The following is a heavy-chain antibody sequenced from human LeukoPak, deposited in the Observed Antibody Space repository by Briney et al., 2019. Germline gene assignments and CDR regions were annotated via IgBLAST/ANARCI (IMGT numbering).Heavy chain of an antibody. CDR2: MDPNSGDT. Sequence: ASVKVSCKGSGYNFTVYYMHWVRQAPGQGLEWMGWMDPNSGDTIYAPKFQSRVSMTRDTSITTAYMELSSLTFDDSAMYYCATKGGLTPNTLAMWGHGTMVTVSS. D-gene: IGHD2-15*01. CDR3: ATKGGLTPNTLAM. V-gene: IGHV1-2*02. J-gene: IGHJ3*01. CDR1: GYNFTVYY.